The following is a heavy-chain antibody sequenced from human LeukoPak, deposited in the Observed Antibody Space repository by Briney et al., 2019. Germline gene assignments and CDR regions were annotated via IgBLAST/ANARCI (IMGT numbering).Heavy chain of an antibody. CDR1: GFTVSSNY. V-gene: IGHV3-74*01. CDR3: ARGITIFGVLRSPWFDP. CDR2: LNSDGSNT. Sequence: GSLRLSCAASGFTVSSNYMNWVRQAPGKGLVWISRLNSDGSNTSYADSVKGRFTISRDNAKNTLYLQMNSLRAEDSAVYYCARGITIFGVLRSPWFDPWGQGTLVTVSS. J-gene: IGHJ5*02. D-gene: IGHD3-3*01.